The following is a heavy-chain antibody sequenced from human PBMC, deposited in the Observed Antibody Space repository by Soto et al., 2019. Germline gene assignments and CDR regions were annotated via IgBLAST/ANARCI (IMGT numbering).Heavy chain of an antibody. V-gene: IGHV1-69*13. CDR3: ARAYYDSSGYYFDAFDI. CDR1: GGTFSSYA. Sequence: SVKVSCKASGGTFSSYAISWVRQAPGQGLEWMGGIIPIFGTANYAQKFQGRVTITADESTSTAYMELSSLRSEDTAVYYCARAYYDSSGYYFDAFDIWGQGTMVTVSS. J-gene: IGHJ3*02. CDR2: IIPIFGTA. D-gene: IGHD3-22*01.